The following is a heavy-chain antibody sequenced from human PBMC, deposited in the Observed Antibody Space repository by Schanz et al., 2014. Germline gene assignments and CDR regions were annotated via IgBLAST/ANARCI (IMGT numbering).Heavy chain of an antibody. J-gene: IGHJ3*02. CDR3: ARKMKLGVYGGKGHDSLDI. V-gene: IGHV3-48*01. CDR1: GFTFSSYS. CDR2: VSRSTPDI. D-gene: IGHD4-17*01. Sequence: EVQLLESGGGLVQPGGSLRLSCTASGFTFSSYSMNWVRQAPGKGLEWVSYVSRSTPDIYYADSMKGRFTVSRDNAENALYLQMNTLRAEDTAVYYCARKMKLGVYGGKGHDSLDIWGQGTMVTVSS.